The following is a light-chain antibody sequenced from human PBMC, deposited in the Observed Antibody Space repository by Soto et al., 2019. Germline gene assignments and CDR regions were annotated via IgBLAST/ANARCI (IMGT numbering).Light chain of an antibody. CDR2: DAS. CDR1: QSISSY. V-gene: IGKV1-39*01. CDR3: QQFYNYPRT. J-gene: IGKJ1*01. Sequence: IQVTHSPSSLSASIGDRVTITCRASQSISSYVNWYQQKPGKAPKLLIYDASTLQTGVPSRFSGSGSGTDFTLTISYLQSEDFGTYYCQQFYNYPRTFGQGTKVDIK.